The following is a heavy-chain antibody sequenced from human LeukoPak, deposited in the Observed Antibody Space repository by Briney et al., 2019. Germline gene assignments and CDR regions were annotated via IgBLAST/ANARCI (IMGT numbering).Heavy chain of an antibody. D-gene: IGHD3-10*01. CDR2: INHSGST. CDR3: ARGLNPTYYYGSGSHSFDY. CDR1: GGSFSGYY. J-gene: IGHJ4*02. Sequence: PSETLSLTCAVYGGSFSGYYWSWIRQPPGKGLEWIGEINHSGSTNYNPSLKRRVTISVDTSKNQFSLKLSSVTAADTAVYYCARGLNPTYYYGSGSHSFDYWGQGTLVTVSS. V-gene: IGHV4-34*01.